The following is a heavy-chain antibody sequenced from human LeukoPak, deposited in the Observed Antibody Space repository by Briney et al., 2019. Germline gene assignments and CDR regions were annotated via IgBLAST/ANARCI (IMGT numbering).Heavy chain of an antibody. CDR2: IYHSGST. V-gene: IGHV4-4*02. D-gene: IGHD3-22*01. CDR1: GGSISSSNW. J-gene: IGHJ3*02. CDR3: ARLGGYYPDAHAFDI. Sequence: KPSGTLSLTCAVSGGSISSSNWWSWVRQPPGKGLEWIGEIYHSGSTNYNPSLKSRVTISVDKSKNQFSLKLSSVTAADTAVYYCARLGGYYPDAHAFDIWGQGTMVTVSS.